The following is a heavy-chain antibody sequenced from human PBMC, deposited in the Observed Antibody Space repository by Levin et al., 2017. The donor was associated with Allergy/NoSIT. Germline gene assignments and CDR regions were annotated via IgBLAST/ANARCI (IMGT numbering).Heavy chain of an antibody. CDR3: ARDGYGYCSSTSCSYYFDY. Sequence: HAGGSLRLSCAASGFTFRSYAMHWVRQAPGKGLEWVAVISYDGSNKYYADSVKGRFTISRDNSKNTLYLQMNSLRAEDTAVYYCARDGYGYCSSTSCSYYFDYWGQGTLVTVSS. V-gene: IGHV3-30-3*01. CDR2: ISYDGSNK. D-gene: IGHD2-2*01. J-gene: IGHJ4*02. CDR1: GFTFRSYA.